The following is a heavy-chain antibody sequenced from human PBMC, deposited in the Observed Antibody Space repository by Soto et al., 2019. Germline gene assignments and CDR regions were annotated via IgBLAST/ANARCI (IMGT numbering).Heavy chain of an antibody. V-gene: IGHV3-21*01. J-gene: IGHJ6*02. D-gene: IGHD3-10*01. Sequence: DGCMRLSCAASRFTLTSYTLDVDRKATRKGLEWVSSITSGSSHRYYADSVKGRFTIARDNAGNSLYLQMNSLRAEDSAVYYCVRERGLSSFYGMDVWGQGTTVTVSS. CDR1: RFTLTSYT. CDR2: ITSGSSHR. CDR3: VRERGLSSFYGMDV.